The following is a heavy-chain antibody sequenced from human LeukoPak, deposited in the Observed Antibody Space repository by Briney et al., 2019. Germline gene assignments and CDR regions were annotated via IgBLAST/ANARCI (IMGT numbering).Heavy chain of an antibody. CDR1: GFTFSSYG. V-gene: IGHV3-30*03. CDR2: ISYDGSNK. CDR3: ARERLGELSLVDY. J-gene: IGHJ4*02. Sequence: GGSLRLSCAASGFTFSSYGMHWVRQAPGKGLEWVAVISYDGSNKYYADSVKGRFTISRDNSKNTLYLQMNSLRAEDTAVYYCARERLGELSLVDYWGQGTLVTVSS. D-gene: IGHD3-16*02.